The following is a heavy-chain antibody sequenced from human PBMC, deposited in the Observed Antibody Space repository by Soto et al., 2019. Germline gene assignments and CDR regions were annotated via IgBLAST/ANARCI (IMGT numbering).Heavy chain of an antibody. CDR1: GGTFSSYA. Sequence: SLKISCNASGGTFSSYAISWVRQAPGQGLEWMGGIIPIFGTANYAQKFQGRVTITADESTSTAYMELSSLRSEDTAVYYCARARPHHLDAFDIWGQGTIVTVSS. V-gene: IGHV1-69*13. CDR3: ARARPHHLDAFDI. CDR2: IIPIFGTA. J-gene: IGHJ3*02.